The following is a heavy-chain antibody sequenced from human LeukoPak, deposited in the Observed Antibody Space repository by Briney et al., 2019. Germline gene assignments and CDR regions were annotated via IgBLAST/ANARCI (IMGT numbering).Heavy chain of an antibody. Sequence: GASVKVSCKASGYTFTGYYMHWVRQAPGKGLEWMGGFDPEDGETIYAQKFQGRVTMTEDTSTDTAYMELSSLRSEDTAVYYCATYSSYSSPNWFDPWGQGTLVTVSS. CDR3: ATYSSYSSPNWFDP. D-gene: IGHD6-13*01. V-gene: IGHV1-24*01. J-gene: IGHJ5*02. CDR2: FDPEDGET. CDR1: GYTFTGYY.